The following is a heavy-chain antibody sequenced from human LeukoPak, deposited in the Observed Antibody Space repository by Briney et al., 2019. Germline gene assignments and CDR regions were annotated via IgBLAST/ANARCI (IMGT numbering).Heavy chain of an antibody. Sequence: GGSLRLSCEASGFNFGTYGMHWVRQAPGKGLEWVAAIWYDGTNENYVDSVKGRFGISRDNSKNTLYLQMNHLRDGDTAVYYCATAYGDYFDSWGQGTLVTVAS. CDR1: GFNFGTYG. J-gene: IGHJ4*02. V-gene: IGHV3-33*01. D-gene: IGHD4-17*01. CDR3: ATAYGDYFDS. CDR2: IWYDGTNE.